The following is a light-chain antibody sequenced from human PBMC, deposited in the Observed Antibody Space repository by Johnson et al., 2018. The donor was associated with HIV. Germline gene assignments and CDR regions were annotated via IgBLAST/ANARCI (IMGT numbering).Light chain of an antibody. CDR3: GTWDSSLSAYV. CDR1: SSNIGNNY. Sequence: QSVLTQPPSVSAPPGQKVTISCSGSSSNIGNNYVSWYQQLPGTAPKLLIFDNHKRPSGIPDRFSGSKSGTSATLGITGLQTGDEADYYCGTWDSSLSAYVFGTGTKVTVL. CDR2: DNH. V-gene: IGLV1-51*01. J-gene: IGLJ1*01.